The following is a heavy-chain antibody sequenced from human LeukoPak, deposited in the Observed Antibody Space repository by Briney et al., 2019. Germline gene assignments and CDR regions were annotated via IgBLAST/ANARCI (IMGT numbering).Heavy chain of an antibody. CDR1: GFTCSSYA. CDR3: AAGAPSGRSIDH. Sequence: GGSLRLSCAASGFTCSSYAMSWVGQAPGNGLEWVSAISGSGGSTYYADSGKGRFTSSRDNSKNTMDLQMKRLKGEATSVYCRAAGAPSGRSIDHWGQGTLVTVSS. V-gene: IGHV3-23*01. CDR2: ISGSGGST. J-gene: IGHJ5*02.